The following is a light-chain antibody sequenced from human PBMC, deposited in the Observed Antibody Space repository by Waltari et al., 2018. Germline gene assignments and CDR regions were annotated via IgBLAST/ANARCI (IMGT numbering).Light chain of an antibody. Sequence: QSALTQPPSASGSPGQSVTISCTGTSSDVGGYNYVSWYQQHPVHAPKLMIYDVSKRPSGVPDRFAGSKSGNTASLTVSGLQSEDESDYYCSSYAGSNIVVFGGGTKLTVL. CDR3: SSYAGSNIVV. CDR1: SSDVGGYNY. V-gene: IGLV2-8*01. CDR2: DVS. J-gene: IGLJ2*01.